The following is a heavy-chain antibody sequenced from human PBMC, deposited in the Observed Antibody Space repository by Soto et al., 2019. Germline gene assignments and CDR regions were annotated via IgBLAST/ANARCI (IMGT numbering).Heavy chain of an antibody. D-gene: IGHD5-12*01. CDR3: AKDSFINLRGYDSY. CDR2: ISGSGDST. Sequence: PGGSLRLSCAASGFTFSTYAMIWVRQAPGKGLEWVSAISGSGDSTYYADSVKGRFTISRDNSKNTLYLQMSSLRAVDTAIYYCAKDSFINLRGYDSYWGQGTLVTVSS. CDR1: GFTFSTYA. V-gene: IGHV3-23*01. J-gene: IGHJ4*02.